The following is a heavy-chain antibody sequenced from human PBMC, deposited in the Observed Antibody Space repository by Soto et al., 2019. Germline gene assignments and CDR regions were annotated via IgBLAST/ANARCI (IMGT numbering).Heavy chain of an antibody. CDR3: AKDRDTTIFGVGGYMDV. CDR1: GLPFSSYA. J-gene: IGHJ6*03. Sequence: GGSMKLSCAASGLPFSSYAMSWVRQAPGKGLEWVSAISGSGGNTYYADSVKGRFTVSRDNSKNTLYLQMISLRAEDTAVYHYAKDRDTTIFGVGGYMDVWGKGTTVTVSS. CDR2: ISGSGGNT. V-gene: IGHV3-23*01. D-gene: IGHD3-3*01.